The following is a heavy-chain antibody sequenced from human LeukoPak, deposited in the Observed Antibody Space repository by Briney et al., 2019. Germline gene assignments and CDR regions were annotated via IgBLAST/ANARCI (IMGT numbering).Heavy chain of an antibody. V-gene: IGHV4-61*02. D-gene: IGHD6-13*01. CDR1: GGSISSGTYY. J-gene: IGHJ3*02. CDR2: IYTSGST. Sequence: SETLSLTCTVSGGSISSGTYYWSWIRQPAGKGLEWIGRIYTSGSTNYNPSLKSRVTMSVDTSKNQFSLKLSSVTAADTAVYYCARDWGQQLTPPYAFDIWGQGTMVTVSS. CDR3: ARDWGQQLTPPYAFDI.